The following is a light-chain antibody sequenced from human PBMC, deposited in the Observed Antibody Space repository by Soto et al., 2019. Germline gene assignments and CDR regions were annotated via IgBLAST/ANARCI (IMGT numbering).Light chain of an antibody. Sequence: QSVLTQPASVSGSPGQSITISCTGTSSDVGGYNYVSWYQLHPGKAPKLMVYEVSNRPSGVSNRFSGSKSGNTASLTISGLQAEEEADYYCSLYTSSTGYGFGPGTKVTVL. J-gene: IGLJ1*01. CDR1: SSDVGGYNY. CDR3: SLYTSSTGYG. V-gene: IGLV2-14*01. CDR2: EVS.